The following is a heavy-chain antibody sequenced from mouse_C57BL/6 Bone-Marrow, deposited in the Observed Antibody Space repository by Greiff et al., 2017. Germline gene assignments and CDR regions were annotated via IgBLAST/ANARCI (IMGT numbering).Heavy chain of an antibody. V-gene: IGHV2-2*01. CDR3: ARNELLRSYYFDY. J-gene: IGHJ2*01. D-gene: IGHD1-1*01. Sequence: VKLVESGPGLVQPSQSLSITCTVSGFSLTSYGVHWVRQSPGKGLEWLGVIWSGGSTDYNAAFISRLSISKDNPKSQVFFKMNSLQADETAIYYCARNELLRSYYFDYWGQGTTLTVSS. CDR2: IWSGGST. CDR1: GFSLTSYG.